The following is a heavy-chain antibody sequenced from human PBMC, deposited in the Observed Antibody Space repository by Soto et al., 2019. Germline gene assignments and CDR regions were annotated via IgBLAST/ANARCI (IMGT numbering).Heavy chain of an antibody. CDR3: AKEGGYDAYYYGMDV. Sequence: GGSLRLSCAASGFTFSSYGMDWVRQAPGKGLEWVSAISGSGGSTYYADSVKGRFTISRDNSKNTLYLQMNSLRAEDTAVYYCAKEGGYDAYYYGMDVWGQGTTVTVSS. V-gene: IGHV3-23*01. J-gene: IGHJ6*02. CDR1: GFTFSSYG. CDR2: ISGSGGST. D-gene: IGHD5-12*01.